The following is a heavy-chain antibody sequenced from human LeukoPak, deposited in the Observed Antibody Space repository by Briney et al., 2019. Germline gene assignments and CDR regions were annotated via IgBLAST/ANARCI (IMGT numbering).Heavy chain of an antibody. CDR2: INHSGST. CDR3: AMDYCSSTSCPFDS. Sequence: SETLTLTCAAYGGTFSGYCLSWIRQPPGKGLEWIGEINHSGSTNYNPSLKSRVTISVDTSKNQFSLKRRSVTAAQTAVYYCAMDYCSSTSCPFDSWGQGTLVTVSS. D-gene: IGHD2-2*01. V-gene: IGHV4-34*08. CDR1: GGTFSGYC. J-gene: IGHJ4*02.